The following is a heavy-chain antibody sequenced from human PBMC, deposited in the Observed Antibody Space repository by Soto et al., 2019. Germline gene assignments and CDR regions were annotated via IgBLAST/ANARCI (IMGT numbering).Heavy chain of an antibody. V-gene: IGHV5-51*01. CDR2: IYPGDSDT. J-gene: IGHJ5*01. CDR1: GYSFASYW. Sequence: PGESLKISCKGSGYSFASYWIGWVRQMPGKGLEWMGIIYPGDSDTRYSPSFQGHVTMSVDRSTSTAYLQWGSLKASDTAMYYCVRVPIGHSDDSGYSDSWGQGTQVTVSS. D-gene: IGHD3-22*01. CDR3: VRVPIGHSDDSGYSDS.